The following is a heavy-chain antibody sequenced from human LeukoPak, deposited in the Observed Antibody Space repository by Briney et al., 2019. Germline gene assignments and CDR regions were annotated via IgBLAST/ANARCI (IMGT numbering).Heavy chain of an antibody. Sequence: GGSLRLSCAASGFTVNSNYMIWFRQAPGQALIWVSIIYSGGTTHYAVSVKGRFTISRGNTKNTLYLQMDSLRAEDTAVYYCARTYYSGSGTYQRWFDPWGQGTLVTVSS. CDR1: GFTVNSNY. V-gene: IGHV3-53*01. J-gene: IGHJ5*02. CDR2: IYSGGTT. D-gene: IGHD3-10*01. CDR3: ARTYYSGSGTYQRWFDP.